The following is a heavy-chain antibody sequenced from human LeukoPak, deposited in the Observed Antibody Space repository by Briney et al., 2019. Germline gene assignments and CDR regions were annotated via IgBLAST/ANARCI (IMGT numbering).Heavy chain of an antibody. CDR2: ISGGST. CDR1: GFTFSSYA. V-gene: IGHV3-23*01. D-gene: IGHD6-19*01. CDR3: ARESSSGWYPYYYYGMDV. J-gene: IGHJ6*02. Sequence: PGGSLRLSCAASGFTFSSYAMSWVRQAPGKGLGWVSLISGGSTYYADSVKGRLTISRDNSKNTLYLQMNSLRAEDTAVYYCARESSSGWYPYYYYGMDVWGQGTTVTVSS.